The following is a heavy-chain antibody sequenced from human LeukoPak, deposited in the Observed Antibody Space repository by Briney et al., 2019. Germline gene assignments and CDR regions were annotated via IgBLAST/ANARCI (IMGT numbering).Heavy chain of an antibody. CDR2: ISAYNGNT. V-gene: IGHV1-18*01. J-gene: IGHJ4*02. D-gene: IGHD3-10*01. CDR1: GYTFTSYG. CDR3: ARDRPRLLWFGELLYPLDY. Sequence: ASVKVSCKASGYTFTSYGISRVRQAPGQGLEWMGWISAYNGNTNYAQKLQGRVTMTTDTSTSTAYMEPRSLRSDDTAVYYCARDRPRLLWFGELLYPLDYWGQGTLVTVSS.